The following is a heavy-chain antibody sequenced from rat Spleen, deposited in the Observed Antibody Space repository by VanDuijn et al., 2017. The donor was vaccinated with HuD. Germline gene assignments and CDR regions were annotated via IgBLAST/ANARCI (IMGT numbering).Heavy chain of an antibody. D-gene: IGHD1-11*01. J-gene: IGHJ3*01. V-gene: IGHV5-62*01. CDR2: ISTSGGS. CDR1: GFTFSSYG. Sequence: VQLVESGGGLVQPGKSLKLSCSASGFTFSSYGMHWIRQAPGKGPDWVAYISTSGGSVYADAVKGRFTTSRDNAKDTLHLQMSNLRSEDTATYYCAREDWFAYWGQGTLVTVSS. CDR3: AREDWFAY.